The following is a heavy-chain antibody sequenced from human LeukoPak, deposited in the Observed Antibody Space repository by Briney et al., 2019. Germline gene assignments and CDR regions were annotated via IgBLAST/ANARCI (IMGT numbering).Heavy chain of an antibody. D-gene: IGHD3-10*01. V-gene: IGHV1-24*01. J-gene: IGHJ4*02. CDR1: GYTLTELS. CDR2: FDPEDGET. Sequence: ASVKVSCKVSGYTLTELSMHWVRQAPGKGLEWMGGFDPEDGETIYAQKFQGRATMTEDTSTDTAYMELSSLRSEDTAVYYCATGFITMVRGVNFDYWGQGTLVTVSS. CDR3: ATGFITMVRGVNFDY.